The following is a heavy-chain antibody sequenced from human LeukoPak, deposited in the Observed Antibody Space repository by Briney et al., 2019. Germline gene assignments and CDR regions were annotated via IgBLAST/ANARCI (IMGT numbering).Heavy chain of an antibody. CDR3: ARGVRGGTTGTTVDY. V-gene: IGHV4-34*01. D-gene: IGHD1-1*01. CDR2: INHSGST. CDR1: GGSFSGYY. J-gene: IGHJ4*02. Sequence: SETLSLTCAVYGGSFSGYYWSWIRQPPGKGLEWIGEINHSGSTNYNPSLKSRVTISVDTSKNQFSLKLSSATAADTAVYYCARGVRGGTTGTTVDYWGQGTLVTVSS.